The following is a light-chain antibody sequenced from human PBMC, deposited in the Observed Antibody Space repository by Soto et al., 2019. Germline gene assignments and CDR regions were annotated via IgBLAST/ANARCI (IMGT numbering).Light chain of an antibody. Sequence: EIVLTQSPATLSLSPGERATVSCRASQSVSNYLGWYQQKPGQAPRLLIYDASNRATGIPARFSCSGSGTDFTLTISSLEPEDFAVYYCQHGGTFGQGTRLEIK. V-gene: IGKV3-11*01. CDR1: QSVSNY. CDR2: DAS. CDR3: QHGGT. J-gene: IGKJ5*01.